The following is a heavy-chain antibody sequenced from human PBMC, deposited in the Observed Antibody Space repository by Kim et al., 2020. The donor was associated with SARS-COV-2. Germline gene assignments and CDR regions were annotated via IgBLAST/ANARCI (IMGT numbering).Heavy chain of an antibody. CDR3: ARDQGTVTTNGFEP. V-gene: IGHV1-69*04. J-gene: IGHJ5*02. Sequence: AQKYQGRVTITADKSTSTAYMELSSLRSEDTAVYYCARDQGTVTTNGFEPWGQGTLVNVSS. D-gene: IGHD4-17*01.